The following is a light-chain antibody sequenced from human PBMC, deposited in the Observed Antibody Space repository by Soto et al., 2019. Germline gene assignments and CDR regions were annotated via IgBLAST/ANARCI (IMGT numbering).Light chain of an antibody. Sequence: EIVLTQSAATLFLSPVDIDPLPCRASQGVSRFFAWYQQKPGQAPRLLIYDVSHRATGIPARFSGSGSGTDFTLTISSLEPEDFAVYYCQQRSNWPLTFGGGTKVDIK. CDR1: QGVSRF. V-gene: IGKV3-11*01. CDR3: QQRSNWPLT. J-gene: IGKJ4*01. CDR2: DVS.